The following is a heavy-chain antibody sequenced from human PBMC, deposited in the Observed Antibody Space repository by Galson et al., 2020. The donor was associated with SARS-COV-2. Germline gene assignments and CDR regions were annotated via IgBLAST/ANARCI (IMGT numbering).Heavy chain of an antibody. J-gene: IGHJ6*02. CDR2: ISYDGTNK. CDR1: GFTFTSYG. V-gene: IGHV3-30*18. CDR3: AKPVGGNYYYGMDV. Sequence: LSLTCAASGFTFTSYGMHWVRQAPGKGLEWVALISYDGTNKYYADSVKGRFTISRDDSKNTLYLQMNSLRAEDTAVYYCAKPVGGNYYYGMDVWGQGTTVTVSS. D-gene: IGHD1-26*01.